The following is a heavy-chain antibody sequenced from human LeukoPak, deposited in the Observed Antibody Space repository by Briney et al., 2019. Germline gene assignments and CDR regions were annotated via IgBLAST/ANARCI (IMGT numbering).Heavy chain of an antibody. D-gene: IGHD7-27*01. CDR2: VIRDGSFT. V-gene: IGHV3-74*01. Sequence: GGSLRPSCAASGFTFRSYWMHWVRQAPGKGLEWVSRVIRDGSFTNYADSVKGRFTISRDNAKNTLYLQMSSLRAEDTAVYFCVRDGDDFNFDYWGQGSLVTVSS. CDR3: VRDGDDFNFDY. J-gene: IGHJ4*02. CDR1: GFTFRSYW.